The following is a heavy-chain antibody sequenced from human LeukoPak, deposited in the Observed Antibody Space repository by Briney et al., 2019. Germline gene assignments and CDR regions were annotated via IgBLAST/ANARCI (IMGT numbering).Heavy chain of an antibody. D-gene: IGHD5-12*01. CDR2: MYYSGST. Sequence: SETLSLTCTVSGGSIRSYYWSWIRQPPGKGLEWIGYMYYSGSTDYNPSLKSRVTMSVDTSKNQFSLKLSSVTAADTAVYYCARCGYSGYEDDYWGQGTLVTVSS. CDR1: GGSIRSYY. V-gene: IGHV4-59*08. CDR3: ARCGYSGYEDDY. J-gene: IGHJ4*02.